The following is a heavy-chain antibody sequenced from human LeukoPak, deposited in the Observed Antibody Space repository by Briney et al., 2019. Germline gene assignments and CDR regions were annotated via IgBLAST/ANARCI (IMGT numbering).Heavy chain of an antibody. CDR3: ARAGRSGWSHNWFDP. Sequence: PETLSLTCTVSGGSISSYYWSWIRQPAGKGLEWIGRIYTSGSTNYNPSLKSRVTMSVDTSKNQFSLKLSSVTAADTAVYYCARAGRSGWSHNWFDPWGQGTLVTVSS. CDR2: IYTSGST. V-gene: IGHV4-4*07. D-gene: IGHD6-19*01. CDR1: GGSISSYY. J-gene: IGHJ5*02.